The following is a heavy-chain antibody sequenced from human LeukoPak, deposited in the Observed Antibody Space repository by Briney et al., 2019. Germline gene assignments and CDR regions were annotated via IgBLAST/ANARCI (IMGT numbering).Heavy chain of an antibody. CDR2: IYYSGST. D-gene: IGHD3-16*02. J-gene: IGHJ4*02. CDR3: ARMLRLGELSSHFDY. V-gene: IGHV4-30-4*07. Sequence: SETLSLTCAVSGGSISSGGYSWSWIRQPPGKGLEWIGYIYYSGSTYYNPSLKSRVTISVDTSKNQFSLKLSSVTAADTAVYYCARMLRLGELSSHFDYWGQGTLVTVSS. CDR1: GGSISSGGYS.